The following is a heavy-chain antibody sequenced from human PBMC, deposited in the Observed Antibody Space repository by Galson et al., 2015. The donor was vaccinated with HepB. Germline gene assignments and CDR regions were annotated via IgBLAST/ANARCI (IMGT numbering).Heavy chain of an antibody. Sequence: SLRLSCAASGFTFGNYAMHWVRQAPGKGLEWVALISYDGSNYYYADSVKGRFTISRDNSKNTLYLQMNSLRTEDTAVFYCVRVDHTGVPVAVLETYYYYFMDVWGKGTTVTVSS. D-gene: IGHD2-8*01. CDR1: GFTFGNYA. V-gene: IGHV3-30-3*01. J-gene: IGHJ6*03. CDR3: VRVDHTGVPVAVLETYYYYFMDV. CDR2: ISYDGSNY.